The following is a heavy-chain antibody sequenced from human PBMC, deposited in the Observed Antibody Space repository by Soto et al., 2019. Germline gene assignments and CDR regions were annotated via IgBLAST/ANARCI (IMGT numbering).Heavy chain of an antibody. Sequence: QVQLVESGGGVVQPGRSLRLSCAASGFTFSSYAMHWVRQAPGKGLEWVAVISYDGSNKYYADSVKGRFTISRDNSKNTLYLQMNSLRAEDTAVYYCARDKYRFDYWGQGTLVNVSS. CDR3: ARDKYRFDY. CDR2: ISYDGSNK. J-gene: IGHJ4*02. CDR1: GFTFSSYA. V-gene: IGHV3-30-3*01. D-gene: IGHD3-16*02.